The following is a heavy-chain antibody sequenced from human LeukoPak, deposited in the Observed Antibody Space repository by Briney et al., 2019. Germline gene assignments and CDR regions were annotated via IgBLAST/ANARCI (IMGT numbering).Heavy chain of an antibody. J-gene: IGHJ4*02. CDR2: VYYVGST. Sequence: SETLSLTCTVSGASIRSHHWTWIRQPPGKGLEWIGNVYYVGSTGYSPSLKSRVTISLDTSKNQFSLEMNSVTAADTAVYYCARSGDSSAYYSFWGQGILVTVSS. CDR3: ARSGDSSAYYSF. V-gene: IGHV4-59*11. CDR1: GASIRSHH. D-gene: IGHD3-22*01.